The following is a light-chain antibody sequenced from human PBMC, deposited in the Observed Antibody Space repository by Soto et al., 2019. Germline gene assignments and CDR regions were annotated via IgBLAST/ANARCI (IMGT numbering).Light chain of an antibody. CDR3: SSYAGSNNYV. J-gene: IGLJ1*01. V-gene: IGLV2-8*01. Sequence: QSVLTQPPSASGSPGQSVTISCAGTSCDVGGYKFVSWYQQHPGKAPKLIIYEVSKRPSGVPDRFSGSKSGNTASLTVSGLQAEDEADYYCSSYAGSNNYVFGTGTKLTVL. CDR1: SCDVGGYKF. CDR2: EVS.